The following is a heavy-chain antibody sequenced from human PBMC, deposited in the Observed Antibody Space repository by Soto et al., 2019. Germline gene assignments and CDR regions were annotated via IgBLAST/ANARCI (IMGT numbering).Heavy chain of an antibody. Sequence: SVKVSCKASGGTFSSYAISWVRQAPGQGLEWMGGIIPIFGTANYAQKFQGRVTITADESTSTAYMELSSLRSEDTAVYYCAKNGPAAYMTYDAFDIWGQGTMVTVSS. CDR1: GGTFSSYA. CDR3: AKNGPAAYMTYDAFDI. CDR2: IIPIFGTA. J-gene: IGHJ3*02. D-gene: IGHD2-2*01. V-gene: IGHV1-69*13.